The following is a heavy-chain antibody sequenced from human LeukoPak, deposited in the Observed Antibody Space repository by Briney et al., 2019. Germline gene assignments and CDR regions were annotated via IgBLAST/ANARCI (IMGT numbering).Heavy chain of an antibody. J-gene: IGHJ3*02. V-gene: IGHV4-4*07. CDR1: GGSLSSYY. Sequence: PSETLSLTCTVSGGSLSSYYWSWIRQPAGKGLEWIGRIYTSGSTNYNPSLKSRVTMSVDTSKNQFSLKLSSVTAADTAVYYCATESYYASSGYYHVFDICGQGTMVTVSS. CDR3: ATESYYASSGYYHVFDI. D-gene: IGHD3-22*01. CDR2: IYTSGST.